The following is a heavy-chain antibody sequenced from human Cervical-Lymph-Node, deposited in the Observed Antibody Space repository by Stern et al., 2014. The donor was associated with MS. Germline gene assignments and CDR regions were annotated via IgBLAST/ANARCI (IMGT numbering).Heavy chain of an antibody. J-gene: IGHJ6*02. D-gene: IGHD1-26*01. CDR2: IDWTNDK. V-gene: IGHV2-70*01. CDR1: GFSLSSDGMC. CDR3: ARMVGATGYYYDVDV. Sequence: QVPLRESGPAVVKPTQTLTLTCTFSGFSLSSDGMCVTWIRQPPGKALEWLALIDWTNDKYYNTSLKTRLTISKDTPKNQVVLTMTNIDPMDTATYYCARMVGATGYYYDVDVWGQGTTVTVSS.